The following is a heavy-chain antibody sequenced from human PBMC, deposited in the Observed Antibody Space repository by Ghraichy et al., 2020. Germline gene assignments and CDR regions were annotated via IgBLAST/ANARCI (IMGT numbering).Heavy chain of an antibody. D-gene: IGHD5-24*01. CDR3: ARPRQSDYYYAMDV. J-gene: IGHJ6*02. CDR1: GFTFSNYW. Sequence: GESLNISCTASGFTFSNYWMTWVRQAPGKGLEWVANIKQDGNEKYCVDSVKGRFTISRDNAKNSLYLQMNSLRTEDTAVYYCARPRQSDYYYAMDVWGQGTTVTVSS. CDR2: IKQDGNEK. V-gene: IGHV3-7*01.